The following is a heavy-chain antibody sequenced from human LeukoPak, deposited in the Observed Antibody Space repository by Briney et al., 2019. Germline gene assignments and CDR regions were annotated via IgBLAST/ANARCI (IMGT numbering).Heavy chain of an antibody. CDR3: VTYYYGSSAPKRYY. CDR2: ISHSGST. Sequence: SETLSLTCTVSGGSIRSSYYYWGWVRQPPGTGLEWIGEISHSGSTTYNPSLRSRVTISGDTSKKQFSLKLSSVTAADTAVYYCVTYYYGSSAPKRYYWGQGILVTVSS. CDR1: GGSIRSSYYY. J-gene: IGHJ4*02. V-gene: IGHV4-39*07. D-gene: IGHD3-22*01.